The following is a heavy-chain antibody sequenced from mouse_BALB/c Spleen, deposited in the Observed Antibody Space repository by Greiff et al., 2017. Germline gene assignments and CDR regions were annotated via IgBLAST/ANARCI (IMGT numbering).Heavy chain of an antibody. Sequence: EVKLMESGGDLVKPGGSLKLSCAASGFTFSSYGMSWVRQTPDKRLEWVATISSGGSYTYYPDSVKGRFTISRDNAKNTLYLQMSSLKSEDTAMYYCAREFITTVVAPFDYWGQGTTLTVSS. V-gene: IGHV5-6*01. J-gene: IGHJ2*01. CDR3: AREFITTVVAPFDY. D-gene: IGHD1-1*01. CDR2: ISSGGSYT. CDR1: GFTFSSYG.